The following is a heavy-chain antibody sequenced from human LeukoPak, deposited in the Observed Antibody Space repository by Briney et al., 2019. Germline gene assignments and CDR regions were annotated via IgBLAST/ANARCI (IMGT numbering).Heavy chain of an antibody. Sequence: GGSLRLSCAASGFSFSRYWMSWVRQAPGKGLEWVANIKQDGSEKNYVESVKGRFTISRDNAKNSLYLQANSLRAEDTAVYYCARRSGIAVAGAFDYWGQGTLVTVSS. CDR1: GFSFSRYW. V-gene: IGHV3-7*03. CDR2: IKQDGSEK. D-gene: IGHD6-19*01. J-gene: IGHJ4*02. CDR3: ARRSGIAVAGAFDY.